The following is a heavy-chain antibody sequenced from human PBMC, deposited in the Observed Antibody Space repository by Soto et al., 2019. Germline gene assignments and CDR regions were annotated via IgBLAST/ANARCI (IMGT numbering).Heavy chain of an antibody. J-gene: IGHJ6*02. CDR1: GFTFSSYA. CDR3: ANFPRYCSSNSCYVDGMDV. CDR2: ISGSGGST. D-gene: IGHD2-2*01. Sequence: PGGSLRLSFAASGFTFSSYAMSWVRQAPGKGLEWVGAISGSGGSTDYAYSVKGLFTISRDNSNNTLYLQINSLRAEDTAVYHCANFPRYCSSNSCYVDGMDVWGQGTTVTVSS. V-gene: IGHV3-23*01.